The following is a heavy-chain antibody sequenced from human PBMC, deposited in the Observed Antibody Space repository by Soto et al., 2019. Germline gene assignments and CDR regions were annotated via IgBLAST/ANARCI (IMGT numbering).Heavy chain of an antibody. Sequence: TSETLSLTCTVSGGSISSGGYYWSWIRQHPGKGLEWIGYIYYSGSTYYNPSLKSRVTISVDTSRNQFSLKLSSVTAADTAVYYCAKDALGYCSSTSCYGDYYYGMDVWGQGTTVTVSS. CDR2: IYYSGST. CDR3: AKDALGYCSSTSCYGDYYYGMDV. V-gene: IGHV4-31*03. CDR1: GGSISSGGYY. J-gene: IGHJ6*02. D-gene: IGHD2-2*01.